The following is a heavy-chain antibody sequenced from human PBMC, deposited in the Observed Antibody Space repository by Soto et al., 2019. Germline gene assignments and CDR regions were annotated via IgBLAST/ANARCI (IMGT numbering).Heavy chain of an antibody. V-gene: IGHV3-11*05. CDR2: ISSSSSYT. J-gene: IGHJ5*02. CDR3: ARASIAAAGTPWFDP. Sequence: QVQLVESGGGLVKPGGSLRLSCVASGFTFSDYYMSWIRQAPGKGLEWVSYISSSSSYTNYADSVKGRFTISRDNAKNSLYLQMNSLRAEDTAVYYCARASIAAAGTPWFDPWGQGTLVTVSS. D-gene: IGHD6-13*01. CDR1: GFTFSDYY.